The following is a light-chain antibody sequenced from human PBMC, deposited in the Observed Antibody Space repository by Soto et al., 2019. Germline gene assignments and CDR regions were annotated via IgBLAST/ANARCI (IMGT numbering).Light chain of an antibody. CDR2: GAS. J-gene: IGKJ1*01. CDR3: QQYGSSGT. CDR1: QSVSNNY. V-gene: IGKV3-20*01. Sequence: IVLTQSPGARDLFPWERATLSCRASQSVSNNYLAWYQQKPGQAPRLLIYGASNRATGIPDRFSGGGSGTDFTLTISRLEPEDFAVYYCQQYGSSGTFGQGPKVDI.